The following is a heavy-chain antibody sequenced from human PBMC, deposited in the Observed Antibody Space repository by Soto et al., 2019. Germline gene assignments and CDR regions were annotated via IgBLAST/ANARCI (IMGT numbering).Heavy chain of an antibody. V-gene: IGHV1-69*13. Sequence: ASVKVSCKASGGTFSSYAISWVRQAPGQGLEWMGGIIPIFGTANYAQKFQGRVTITADESTSTAYMELSSLRSEDTAVYYCASRPLGDIVVVVAAEVLAYYYYGMDVWGQGTTVTVSS. D-gene: IGHD2-15*01. J-gene: IGHJ6*02. CDR2: IIPIFGTA. CDR3: ASRPLGDIVVVVAAEVLAYYYYGMDV. CDR1: GGTFSSYA.